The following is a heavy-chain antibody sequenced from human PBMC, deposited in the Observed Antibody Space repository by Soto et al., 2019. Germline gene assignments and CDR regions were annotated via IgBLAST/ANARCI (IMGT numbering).Heavy chain of an antibody. Sequence: QVQLQESSPGLVKPSQTLSLTCSVSGGSISRGDYYWSWIRQHPGRGLEWIGYIYHSGRTNYNPSLKSRVFISVDTSKSQFSLNLTSVTAADTAVYRCARVGSDFDAFDIWGQGTMVTVSS. J-gene: IGHJ3*02. CDR2: IYHSGRT. D-gene: IGHD3-16*01. V-gene: IGHV4-31*03. CDR3: ARVGSDFDAFDI. CDR1: GGSISRGDYY.